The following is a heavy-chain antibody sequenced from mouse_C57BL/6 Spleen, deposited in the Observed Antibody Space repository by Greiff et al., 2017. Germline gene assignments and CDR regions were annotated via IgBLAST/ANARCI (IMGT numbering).Heavy chain of an antibody. CDR2: IDPSDSET. CDR3: ARYDYDDGFAY. J-gene: IGHJ3*01. Sequence: VQLQQPGAELVRPGSSVKLSCKASGYTFTSYWMHWVKQRPIQGLEWIGNIDPSDSETHYNQKFKDKATLTVDKSSITAYMQLSSLTSEDSAVYYCARYDYDDGFAYWGQGTLVTVSA. D-gene: IGHD2-4*01. CDR1: GYTFTSYW. V-gene: IGHV1-52*01.